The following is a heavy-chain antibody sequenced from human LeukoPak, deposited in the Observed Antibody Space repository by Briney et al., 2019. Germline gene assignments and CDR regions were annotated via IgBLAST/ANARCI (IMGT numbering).Heavy chain of an antibody. CDR3: TRGGYYSVY. Sequence: PGRSLRLSCTASGFTFGDYAMSGVRQAPGKGLEWVGFIRSKPYGCTTEYAASVKGRFTISRDDSKSFASLQMNSLKTEDTAVYYCTRGGYYSVYWGQGALVTVSS. CDR1: GFTFGDYA. J-gene: IGHJ4*02. CDR2: IRSKPYGCTT. V-gene: IGHV3-49*04. D-gene: IGHD3-3*01.